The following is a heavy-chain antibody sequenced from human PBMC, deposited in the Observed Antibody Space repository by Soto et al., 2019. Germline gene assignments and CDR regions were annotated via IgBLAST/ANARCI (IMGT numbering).Heavy chain of an antibody. D-gene: IGHD3-22*01. Sequence: GGSLRLSCAASGFTFSSYAMGWVRQGPGKGLEWVAVVSIGGSTHYADSVRGRFTISRDNSKNTLSLQMNSLTAADTAVYYCATTNGAYSYDSVSWGQGTLVTVSS. CDR1: GFTFSSYA. CDR3: ATTNGAYSYDSVS. J-gene: IGHJ5*02. CDR2: VSIGGST. V-gene: IGHV3-23*01.